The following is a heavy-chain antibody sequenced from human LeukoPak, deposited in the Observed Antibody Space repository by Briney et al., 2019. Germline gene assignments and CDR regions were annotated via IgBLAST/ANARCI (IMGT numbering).Heavy chain of an antibody. CDR2: IKQDGSEK. D-gene: IGHD5-18*01. V-gene: IGHV3-7*01. CDR3: ARDLSGVTGYTYGRGIDY. CDR1: GFTFSSYW. Sequence: GGSLRLSCAVSGFTFSSYWMSWVRQAPGEGLEWVANIKQDGSEKYYVDSVKGRFTLSRDNAKKSLYLQMHSLRAEDTAVYYCARDLSGVTGYTYGRGIDYWGQGTLVTVSS. J-gene: IGHJ4*02.